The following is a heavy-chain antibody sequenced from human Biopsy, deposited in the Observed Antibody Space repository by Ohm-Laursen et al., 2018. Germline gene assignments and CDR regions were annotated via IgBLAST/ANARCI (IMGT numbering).Heavy chain of an antibody. J-gene: IGHJ2*01. CDR1: GGSVSSGGFF. Sequence: SQTLSLTCTVSGGSVSSGGFFLGWVCPPPGKGPGGDGDIYYSGATYYNPSLKSLVTISVDTSKNQFSLKLNSVTAADTAVYYCARRPYGGTRYWYFDLWGRGTLVTVSS. D-gene: IGHD4-23*01. CDR3: ARRPYGGTRYWYFDL. CDR2: IYYSGAT. V-gene: IGHV4-31*01.